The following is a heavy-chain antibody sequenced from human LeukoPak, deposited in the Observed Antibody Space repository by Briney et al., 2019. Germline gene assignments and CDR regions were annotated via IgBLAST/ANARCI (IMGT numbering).Heavy chain of an antibody. Sequence: SETLSLTCTVSGGSISSGGYYWSWIRQPPGKGLEWIGYIYHSGSTYYNPSLKSRVTISVDRSKNQFSLKLSSVTAADTAVYYCARVTYFPGIAVAGTLDFDYWGQGTLVTVSS. J-gene: IGHJ4*02. CDR1: GGSISSGGYY. D-gene: IGHD6-19*01. V-gene: IGHV4-30-2*01. CDR2: IYHSGST. CDR3: ARVTYFPGIAVAGTLDFDY.